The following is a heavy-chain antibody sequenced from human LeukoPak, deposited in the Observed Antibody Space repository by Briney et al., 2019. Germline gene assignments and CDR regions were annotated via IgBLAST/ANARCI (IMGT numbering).Heavy chain of an antibody. V-gene: IGHV3-21*01. CDR3: ARAAGGGAAGV. CDR2: ISSSSYI. J-gene: IGHJ4*02. Sequence: GGSRRLSFAPPGFTFISYSMNWFRQPPGKGLEWVSSISSSSYIYYADSVKGRFTISRDNAKNSLYLQMNSLRAEDTAVYYCARAAGGGAAGVWGQGTLVTVSS. D-gene: IGHD6-13*01. CDR1: GFTFISYS.